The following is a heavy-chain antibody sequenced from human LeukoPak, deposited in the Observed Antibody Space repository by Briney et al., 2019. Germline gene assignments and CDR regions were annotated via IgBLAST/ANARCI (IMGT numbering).Heavy chain of an antibody. CDR3: ARRVGSGYNDY. CDR2: IYYSGST. D-gene: IGHD5-24*01. Sequence: NTSETLSLTCTVSGGSISSYYWSWIRQPPGKGLEWIGYIYYSGSTNYNPSLKSRVTISVDTSKNQFSLKLSSVTAADTAVYYCARRVGSGYNDYWGQGTLVTVSS. V-gene: IGHV4-59*08. J-gene: IGHJ4*02. CDR1: GGSISSYY.